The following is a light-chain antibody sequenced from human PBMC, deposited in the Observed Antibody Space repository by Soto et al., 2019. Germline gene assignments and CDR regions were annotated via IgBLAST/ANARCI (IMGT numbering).Light chain of an antibody. J-gene: IGLJ1*01. CDR2: SNN. V-gene: IGLV1-44*01. CDR3: AAWDDSLNGYV. Sequence: QSLLTQPPSASGTPGQRVTISCSGRNSNIGSNTVNWYQHLPGTAPKLLIYSNNQRPSGVPDRFSGSQSGTSASLAINGLQSEDEADYFCAAWDDSLNGYVFATGTKLTVL. CDR1: NSNIGSNT.